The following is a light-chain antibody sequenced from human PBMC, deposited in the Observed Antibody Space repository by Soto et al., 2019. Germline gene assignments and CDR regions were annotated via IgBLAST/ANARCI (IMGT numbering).Light chain of an antibody. J-gene: IGKJ5*01. Sequence: EIVLTQSRGTLSLSPGERATLSCRASQSVSRSYLAWYQQKHGQAPRLLIYGASSRATGIPDRFTGSGSGTDFSLTISRLEPEDFAVYYCQQYGTSLITFGQGTRLEIK. CDR2: GAS. CDR3: QQYGTSLIT. CDR1: QSVSRSY. V-gene: IGKV3-20*01.